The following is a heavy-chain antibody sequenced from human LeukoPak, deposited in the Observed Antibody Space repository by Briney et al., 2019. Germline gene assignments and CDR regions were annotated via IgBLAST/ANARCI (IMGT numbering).Heavy chain of an antibody. J-gene: IGHJ4*02. V-gene: IGHV3-30*02. Sequence: GGSLRLSCATSGFTFSSNGLHWVRQAPGRGLEWVAFIRYDGSNEYYADSVKGRFTISRDNSKNTLYLQMNSLRTEDTAVYYCAKTGYSGSAYGTWYSDYWGQGTLVSVSS. CDR3: AKTGYSGSAYGTWYSDY. CDR2: IRYDGSNE. D-gene: IGHD5-12*01. CDR1: GFTFSSNG.